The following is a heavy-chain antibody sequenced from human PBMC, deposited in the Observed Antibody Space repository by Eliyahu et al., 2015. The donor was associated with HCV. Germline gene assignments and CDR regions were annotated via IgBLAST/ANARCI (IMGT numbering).Heavy chain of an antibody. CDR2: ISGSGGST. D-gene: IGHD4-17*01. CDR3: AKVLTPGDYPYFDY. CDR1: GFTFSSYA. V-gene: IGHV3-23*01. J-gene: IGHJ4*02. Sequence: EVQLLESGGGLVQPGGSLRXXXXASGFTFSSYAMSWVRQAPGKGLEWVSAISGSGGSTYYADSVKGRFTISRDNSKNTLYLQMNSLRAEDTAVYYCAKVLTPGDYPYFDYWGQGTLVTVSS.